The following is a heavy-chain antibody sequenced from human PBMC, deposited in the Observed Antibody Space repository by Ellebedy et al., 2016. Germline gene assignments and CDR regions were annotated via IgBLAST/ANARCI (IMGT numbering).Heavy chain of an antibody. CDR1: GGSISSYY. D-gene: IGHD3-22*01. Sequence: GSLRLSXTVSGGSISSYYWSWIRQPPGKGLEWIGYIYYSGSTNYNPSLKSRVTISVDTSKNQFSLKLSSVTAADTAVYYCAREQNYYDSSGPEYYFDYWGQGTLVTVSS. J-gene: IGHJ4*02. CDR2: IYYSGST. V-gene: IGHV4-59*01. CDR3: AREQNYYDSSGPEYYFDY.